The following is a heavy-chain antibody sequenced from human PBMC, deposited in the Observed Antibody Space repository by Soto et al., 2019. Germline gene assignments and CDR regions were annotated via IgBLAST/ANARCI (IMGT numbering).Heavy chain of an antibody. CDR1: GYSFTNDD. Sequence: QVQLVQSGAEVKRPGASVTVSCKASGYSFTNDDISWVRRATGQGLEWMGWMSPKTGNTGFAQKFQGRVTMTRNTPITSGLIEPDSPGTGDHGRFYCTRWLGYSAGSDVWGQGTTVTVSS. V-gene: IGHV1-8*02. CDR2: MSPKTGNT. J-gene: IGHJ6*02. D-gene: IGHD5-18*01. CDR3: TRWLGYSAGSDV.